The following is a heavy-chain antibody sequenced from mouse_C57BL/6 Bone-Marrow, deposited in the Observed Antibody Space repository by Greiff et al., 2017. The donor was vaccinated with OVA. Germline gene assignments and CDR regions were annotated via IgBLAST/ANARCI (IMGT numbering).Heavy chain of an antibody. V-gene: IGHV1-39*01. CDR3: ARWGIYYGNYWYFDV. CDR1: GYSFTDYN. Sequence: VQLQQSGPELVKPGASVKISCKAAGYSFTDYNMNWVKQSHGKSLEWIGVINTNYGTTSYNQKLKGKATLTVDQSSSTAYMQLTSLTSEDSAVYYCARWGIYYGNYWYFDVWGTGTTVTVSS. D-gene: IGHD2-1*01. J-gene: IGHJ1*03. CDR2: INTNYGTT.